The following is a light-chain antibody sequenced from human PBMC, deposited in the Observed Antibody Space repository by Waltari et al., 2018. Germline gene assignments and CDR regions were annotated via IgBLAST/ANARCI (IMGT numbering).Light chain of an antibody. J-gene: IGKJ1*01. CDR2: EAS. Sequence: DIQMTQSPSTLSASVGDRVTITCRASHTTSRWLAWYQQKPGKAPKVLIYEASTLESGVPPRFSGSGSGTEFTLTISSLQPDDFATYYCQQYNTYSRTSGQGTKVEIK. CDR1: HTTSRW. CDR3: QQYNTYSRT. V-gene: IGKV1-5*03.